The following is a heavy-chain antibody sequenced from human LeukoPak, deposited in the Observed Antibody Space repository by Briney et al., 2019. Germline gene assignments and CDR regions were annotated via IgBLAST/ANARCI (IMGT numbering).Heavy chain of an antibody. CDR3: VAYGSGNPGY. CDR2: IYYSGST. J-gene: IGHJ4*02. V-gene: IGHV4-30-4*01. D-gene: IGHD3-10*01. CDR1: GGSISSGDYY. Sequence: PSETQSLTCTVSGGSISSGDYYWSWIRQPPGKGLEWIGYIYYSGSTYYNPSLKSRVTISVDTSKNQFSLKLSSVTAADTAVYYCVAYGSGNPGYWGQGTLVTVSS.